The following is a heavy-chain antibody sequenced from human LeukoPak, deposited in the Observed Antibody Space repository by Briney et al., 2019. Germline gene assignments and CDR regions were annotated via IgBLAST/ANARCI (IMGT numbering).Heavy chain of an antibody. CDR2: INSDGSSI. CDR1: GLTFSSDW. CDR3: ARGYAAAGSGPY. V-gene: IGHV3-74*01. J-gene: IGHJ4*02. D-gene: IGHD6-13*01. Sequence: PGGSLRLSRAASGLTFSSDWMQWVRQAPGKGLVWVSRINSDGSSISYADSVKGRFTISRDNAKNTLYLQMNSLRAEDTAVYYCARGYAAAGSGPYWGQGTLVTVSS.